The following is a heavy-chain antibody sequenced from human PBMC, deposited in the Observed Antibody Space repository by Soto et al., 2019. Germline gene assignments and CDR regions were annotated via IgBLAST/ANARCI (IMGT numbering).Heavy chain of an antibody. Sequence: QVRLVESGAEVKKPGASVKVSCKASGYTFTNYGISWVRQAPGQGVEWMGWISGYNGNTKYAQKFQGRVTMTTDTPTNTAYMELRSLRSDDTAVYYCARDREYYYDSSGNYYYHYGMDVWGQGTTVTVS. CDR2: ISGYNGNT. V-gene: IGHV1-18*04. CDR3: ARDREYYYDSSGNYYYHYGMDV. J-gene: IGHJ6*02. D-gene: IGHD3-22*01. CDR1: GYTFTNYG.